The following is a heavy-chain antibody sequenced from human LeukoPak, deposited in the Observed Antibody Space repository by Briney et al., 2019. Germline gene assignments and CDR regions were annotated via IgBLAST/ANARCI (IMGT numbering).Heavy chain of an antibody. CDR3: ARRGGYYYDSSGYLDY. J-gene: IGHJ4*02. V-gene: IGHV1-2*02. D-gene: IGHD3-22*01. CDR2: INPNSGGT. CDR1: GYPFTGYY. Sequence: GESLKVSCKASGYPFTGYYMHWVRQAPGQGLEWMGWINPNSGGTNYAQKFQGRVTMTRDTSISTAYTELSRLRSDDTAVYYCARRGGYYYDSSGYLDYWGQGTLVTVSS.